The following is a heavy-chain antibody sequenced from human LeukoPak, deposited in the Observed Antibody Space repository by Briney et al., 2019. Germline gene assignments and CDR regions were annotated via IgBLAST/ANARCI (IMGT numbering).Heavy chain of an antibody. J-gene: IGHJ4*02. Sequence: PSQTLSLTCTVSGGSISSGSYYWSWIRQPAGKGLEWIGRIYTSGSTNYNPSLKSRVTISVDTSKNQLSLKLSSVTAADTAVYYCARAGYSSGWYGDYWGQGTLVTVSS. CDR2: IYTSGST. CDR1: GGSISSGSYY. D-gene: IGHD6-19*01. CDR3: ARAGYSSGWYGDY. V-gene: IGHV4-61*02.